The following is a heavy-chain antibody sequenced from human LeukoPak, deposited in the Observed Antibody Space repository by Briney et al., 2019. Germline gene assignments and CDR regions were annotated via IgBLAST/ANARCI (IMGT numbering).Heavy chain of an antibody. J-gene: IGHJ4*02. CDR2: IYWDDDK. CDR3: AHRRGITIFDSFXY. D-gene: IGHD3-9*01. Sequence: SGPTLVKPTQTLTLTCTFSGFSLSTSGVGVGWIRQPPGKALEWLALIYWDDDKRYSPSLKSRLTITKDTSKNQVVLTMTNMDPVDTATYYCAHRRGITIFDSFXYWGQGTLVTVSS. CDR1: GFSLSTSGVG. V-gene: IGHV2-5*02.